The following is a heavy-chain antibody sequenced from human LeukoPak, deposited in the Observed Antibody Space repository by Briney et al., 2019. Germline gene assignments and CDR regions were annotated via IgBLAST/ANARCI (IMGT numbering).Heavy chain of an antibody. J-gene: IGHJ4*02. CDR3: ARGLHGDYGYFDY. CDR2: AIPMFATA. CDR1: AGTFSSYA. D-gene: IGHD4-17*01. V-gene: IGHV1-69*13. Sequence: ASVNVSCKASAGTFSSYAISWVRQPHGQGLELMGGAIPMFATANYAPKFQDRVTITADESTSTAYMELRSLRSEDTAVYHCARGLHGDYGYFDYWGQGTLVTVSS.